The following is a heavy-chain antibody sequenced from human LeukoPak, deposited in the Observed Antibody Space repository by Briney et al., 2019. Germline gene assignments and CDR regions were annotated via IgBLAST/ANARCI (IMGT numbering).Heavy chain of an antibody. V-gene: IGHV4-34*01. Sequence: PSETLSLTCAVYGGSFSGYYWSWIRQPPGKGLEWIGEINHSGSTNYNPSLKSRVTISVDTSKNQFSLKLSSVTAADTAVYYCASRTYYYDSSGYYYNGAFDIWGQGTMVTVSS. J-gene: IGHJ3*02. CDR2: INHSGST. CDR3: ASRTYYYDSSGYYYNGAFDI. D-gene: IGHD3-22*01. CDR1: GGSFSGYY.